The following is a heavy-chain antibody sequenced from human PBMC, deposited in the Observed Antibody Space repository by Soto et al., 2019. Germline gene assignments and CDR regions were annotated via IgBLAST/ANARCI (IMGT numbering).Heavy chain of an antibody. J-gene: IGHJ6*02. D-gene: IGHD4-4*01. CDR3: AREGATVTKHYYYYGMDV. Sequence: QVQLVQSGAEVKKPGASVKVSCKASGYTFTSYGISWVRQAPGQGLEWMGWISAYNGNTNYAQKLQGRVTMTTDTSTSTAYMELRGLGSDDTAVYYCAREGATVTKHYYYYGMDVWGQGTTVTVSS. CDR1: GYTFTSYG. V-gene: IGHV1-18*01. CDR2: ISAYNGNT.